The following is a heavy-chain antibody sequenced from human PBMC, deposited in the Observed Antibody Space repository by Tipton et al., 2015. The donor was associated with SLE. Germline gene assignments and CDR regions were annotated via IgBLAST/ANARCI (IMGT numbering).Heavy chain of an antibody. CDR2: IFYSGSS. CDR3: ARQLGWGDPFAFDY. J-gene: IGHJ4*02. CDR1: GGSISSSSYY. D-gene: IGHD2-21*02. V-gene: IGHV4-39*01. Sequence: TLSLTCTVSGGSISSSSYYWGWIRQPPGKGLEWIGSIFYSGSSYYNPSLKSRVTIYVDTSKNQFSLKRSSVTAADTAVYYCARQLGWGDPFAFDYWGQGTLVTVSP.